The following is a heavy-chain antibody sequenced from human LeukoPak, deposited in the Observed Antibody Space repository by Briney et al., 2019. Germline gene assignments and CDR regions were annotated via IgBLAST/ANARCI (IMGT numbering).Heavy chain of an antibody. J-gene: IGHJ4*02. CDR3: ARVRYFGWSVDY. Sequence: ASVKVSCKASGYTFTSYAMHWVRQAPGQRLEWMGWINAGNGNTKYSQKFQGRVTITTDTSASTAYMELSSLRSEDTAVYYCARVRYFGWSVDYWGQGTLVTVSS. CDR2: INAGNGNT. CDR1: GYTFTSYA. D-gene: IGHD3-9*01. V-gene: IGHV1-3*01.